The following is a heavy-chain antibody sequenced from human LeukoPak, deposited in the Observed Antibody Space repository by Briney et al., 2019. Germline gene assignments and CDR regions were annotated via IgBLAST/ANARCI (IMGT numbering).Heavy chain of an antibody. CDR1: GFTFSSYS. CDR2: ISSSSSTI. J-gene: IGHJ4*02. D-gene: IGHD5-12*01. CDR3: ARDGATAQGPRDY. Sequence: GGSRRLSCTASGFTFSSYSMNWVRQAPGKGLEWVSYISSSSSTIYYADSVKGRFTISRDNAKNSLYLQMNSLRAEDTAVYYCARDGATAQGPRDYWGQGTLVTVSS. V-gene: IGHV3-48*04.